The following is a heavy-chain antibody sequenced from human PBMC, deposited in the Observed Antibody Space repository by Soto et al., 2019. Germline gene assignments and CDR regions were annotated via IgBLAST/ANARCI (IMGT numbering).Heavy chain of an antibody. V-gene: IGHV3-23*01. J-gene: IGHJ4*02. CDR2: ISGSGDNT. CDR3: ASSSGGYCSGSSCYSVY. Sequence: GGSLRLSCAASGFTFSSYAMAWVRQAPGKGLEWVSTISGSGDNTDYADSVKGRFTISRDNSKNTLYLQMNSLRAEDTAVYYCASSSGGYCSGSSCYSVYWGQGTLVTVSS. D-gene: IGHD2-2*02. CDR1: GFTFSSYA.